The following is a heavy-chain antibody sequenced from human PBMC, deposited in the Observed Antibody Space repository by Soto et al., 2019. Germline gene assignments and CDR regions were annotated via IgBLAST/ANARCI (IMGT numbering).Heavy chain of an antibody. CDR2: ISSSSSVI. CDR1: GFILSDCA. D-gene: IGHD7-27*01. J-gene: IGHJ6*03. CDR3: ARDLSWGSNWYYYMDV. V-gene: IGHV3-48*01. Sequence: PWGSLSLSCATSGFILSDCAMNWVRQAPGKGLEWVSYISSSSSVIDYADSVKGRFTVSRDNARNSLYLQMNSLRAEDTAVYYCARDLSWGSNWYYYMDVWGKGTTVTVSS.